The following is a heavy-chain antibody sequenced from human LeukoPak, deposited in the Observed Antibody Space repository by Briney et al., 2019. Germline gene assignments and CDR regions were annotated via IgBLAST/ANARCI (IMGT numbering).Heavy chain of an antibody. D-gene: IGHD6-19*01. Sequence: ASVKVSCKASGYTFTSYYMHWVRQAPGQGLEWMGIINPSGGSTSYAQKFQGRVTMTRDTSTSTVYMELSSLRSEDTAVYYCARVGYSSGWSWSYFDYWGQGTLVTVSS. CDR3: ARVGYSSGWSWSYFDY. V-gene: IGHV1-46*01. CDR2: INPSGGST. J-gene: IGHJ4*02. CDR1: GYTFTSYY.